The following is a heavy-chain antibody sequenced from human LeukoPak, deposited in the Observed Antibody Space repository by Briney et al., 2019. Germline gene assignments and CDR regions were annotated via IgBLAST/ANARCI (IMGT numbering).Heavy chain of an antibody. V-gene: IGHV4-39*01. Sequence: SETLSLTCTVSGGSISSSSYYWGWIRQPPGKGLEWIGSIYYSGSTYHNPSLKSRVTISVDTSKNQFSLKLSSVTAADTAVYYCARRRGFYYDSSGKDYYYYYMDVWGKGTTVTVSS. D-gene: IGHD3-22*01. CDR2: IYYSGST. CDR1: GGSISSSSYY. J-gene: IGHJ6*03. CDR3: ARRRGFYYDSSGKDYYYYYMDV.